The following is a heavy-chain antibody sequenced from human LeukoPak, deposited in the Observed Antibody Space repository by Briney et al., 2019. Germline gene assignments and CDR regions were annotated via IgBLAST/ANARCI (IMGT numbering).Heavy chain of an antibody. Sequence: PGGSLRLSCAASGFTVSFNYMSWVRQAPGKGLEWISVIYSGGSTYYADSVKGRFTISRDNAKNSLYLQMSSLRAEDTAVYYCARGDYSNYGWDYFDYWGQGTLVTVSS. CDR1: GFTVSFNY. V-gene: IGHV3-53*01. J-gene: IGHJ4*02. D-gene: IGHD4-11*01. CDR2: IYSGGST. CDR3: ARGDYSNYGWDYFDY.